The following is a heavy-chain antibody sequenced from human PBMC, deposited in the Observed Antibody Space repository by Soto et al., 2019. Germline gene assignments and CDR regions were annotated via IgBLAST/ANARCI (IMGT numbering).Heavy chain of an antibody. CDR2: IYYSGTT. D-gene: IGHD3-22*01. J-gene: IGHJ4*02. V-gene: IGHV4-59*01. CDR3: TRGGIYYYDSSGYYDY. CDR1: GGSISSYY. Sequence: PSETLSLTCTVSGGSISSYYLSWIRQPPGKGLEWIGYIYYSGTTNYNPSLKSRVTISVDTSKNQFSLKLTSVTAADTAVYFCTRGGIYYYDSSGYYDYWGQGALVTVSS.